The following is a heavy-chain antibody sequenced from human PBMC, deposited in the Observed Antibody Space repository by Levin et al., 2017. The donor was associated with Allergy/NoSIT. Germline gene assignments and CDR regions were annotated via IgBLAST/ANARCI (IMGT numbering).Heavy chain of an antibody. J-gene: IGHJ4*02. CDR3: ARDSMHWGTYFDY. CDR2: IIPILGIA. CDR1: GGTFSSYA. D-gene: IGHD3-16*01. V-gene: IGHV1-69*04. Sequence: SVKVSCKASGGTFSSYAISWVRQAPGQGLEWMGRIIPILGIANYAQKFQGRVTITADKSTSTAYMELSSLRSEDTAVYYCARDSMHWGTYFDYWGQGTLVTVSS.